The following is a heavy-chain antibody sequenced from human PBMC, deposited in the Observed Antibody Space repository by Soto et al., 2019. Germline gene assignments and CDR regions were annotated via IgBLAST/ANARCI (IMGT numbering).Heavy chain of an antibody. CDR2: ISYDGSNK. V-gene: IGHV3-30-3*01. CDR1: GFTFSSYA. CDR3: ARDPYDYVWGSYRPVL. Sequence: GGSLRLSCAASGFTFSSYAMHWVRQAPGKGLEWVAVISYDGSNKYYADSVKGRFTISRDNSKNTLYLQMNSLRAEDTAVYYCARDPYDYVWGSYRPVLWGQGTLVTVSS. D-gene: IGHD3-16*02. J-gene: IGHJ4*02.